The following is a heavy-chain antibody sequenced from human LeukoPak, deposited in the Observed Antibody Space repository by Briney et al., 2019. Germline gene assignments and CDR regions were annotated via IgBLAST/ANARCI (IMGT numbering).Heavy chain of an antibody. D-gene: IGHD3-22*01. CDR3: ARSHYYDSAFDI. CDR2: IYYSGST. J-gene: IGHJ3*02. CDR1: GGSISSNSYY. V-gene: IGHV4-39*07. Sequence: TSETLSLTCTLSGGSISSNSYYWGRIRQPPGKGLEWIGSIYYSGSTYYNPSLKSRVTISVDTSKNQFSLKLSSVTAADTAVYYCARSHYYDSAFDIWGQGTMVTVSS.